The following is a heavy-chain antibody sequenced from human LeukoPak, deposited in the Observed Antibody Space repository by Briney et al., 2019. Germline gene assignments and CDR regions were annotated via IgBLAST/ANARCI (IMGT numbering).Heavy chain of an antibody. V-gene: IGHV3-7*01. Sequence: GGSLRLSCAASGFTFSNYWMNWVRQAPGKGLEWVANIKQDGSDKYYVDSVRGRFIISRDNAQNSLYLQMNSLRAEDTAVYYCARGSGSYYGGYWGQGTLVTVSS. CDR1: GFTFSNYW. CDR3: ARGSGSYYGGY. D-gene: IGHD1-26*01. J-gene: IGHJ4*02. CDR2: IKQDGSDK.